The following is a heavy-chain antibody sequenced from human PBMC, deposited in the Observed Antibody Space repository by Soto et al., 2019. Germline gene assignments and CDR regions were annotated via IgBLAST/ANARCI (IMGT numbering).Heavy chain of an antibody. CDR3: ARGRKIVVVSRPTNWFDP. CDR2: MNPNSGNT. V-gene: IGHV1-8*01. D-gene: IGHD3-22*01. CDR1: GYTLTSYD. J-gene: IGHJ5*02. Sequence: ASVKVSCKASGYTLTSYDINWVRQATGQGLEWMGWMNPNSGNTGYAQKFQGRVTMTRNTSISTAYMELSSLRSEDTAVYYCARGRKIVVVSRPTNWFDPWGQGTLVTVSS.